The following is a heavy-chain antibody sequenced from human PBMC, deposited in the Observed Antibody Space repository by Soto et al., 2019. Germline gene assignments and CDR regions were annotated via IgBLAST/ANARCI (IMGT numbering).Heavy chain of an antibody. CDR3: ARAAATGTFIFDY. Sequence: PSETLSLTCTVSGGSISSGGYSWSWIRQHPGKGLEWIGYIYYSGTTYYNPSLKSRVTISLDTSKNQFSLKLSSVTAADTAVYYCARAAATGTFIFDYWGQGTLVTVSS. CDR1: GGSISSGGYS. CDR2: IYYSGTT. V-gene: IGHV4-31*03. J-gene: IGHJ4*02. D-gene: IGHD6-13*01.